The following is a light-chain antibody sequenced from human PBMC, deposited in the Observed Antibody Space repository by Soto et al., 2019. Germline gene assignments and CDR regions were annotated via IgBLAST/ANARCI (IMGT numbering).Light chain of an antibody. CDR2: EVS. V-gene: IGLV2-14*01. J-gene: IGLJ1*01. CDR3: SSYTSSSTPYV. Sequence: QSVLTQPASVSGSPGQSITISCTGTSSDVGNYKYVSWYQQHPGKAPKLMIYEVSNRPSGVSNRFSGSKSGNTASLTISGLQAEDEADYYCSSYTSSSTPYVFGTGTRSPS. CDR1: SSDVGNYKY.